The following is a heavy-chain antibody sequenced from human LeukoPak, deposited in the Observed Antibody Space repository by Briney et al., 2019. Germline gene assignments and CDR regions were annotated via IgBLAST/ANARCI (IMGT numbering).Heavy chain of an antibody. Sequence: GGSLRLSCAASGFTFSTYAMHWVRQAPGKGLEWVAMIWYNGKNKHYADSVKGRFTISRDNSMNTLDLQMNSLRADDTAVYYCVRDPSNSGWAFDYWGQGTLVTVSS. D-gene: IGHD6-19*01. V-gene: IGHV3-33*01. CDR3: VRDPSNSGWAFDY. J-gene: IGHJ4*02. CDR1: GFTFSTYA. CDR2: IWYNGKNK.